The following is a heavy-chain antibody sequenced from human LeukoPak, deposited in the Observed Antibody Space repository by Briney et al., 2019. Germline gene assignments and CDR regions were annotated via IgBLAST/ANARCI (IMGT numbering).Heavy chain of an antibody. D-gene: IGHD2-15*01. Sequence: PSETLSLTCTVSGGSISSYYWSWIRQPPGKGLEWIGHIYYSGSANYNTFLKSRVIISVDTSKNQFSLKLSSVTAADTAVYYCARSQPAVGYCSGGSCYTTFDYWGQGTLVTVSS. CDR3: ARSQPAVGYCSGGSCYTTFDY. CDR1: GGSISSYY. CDR2: IYYSGSA. J-gene: IGHJ4*02. V-gene: IGHV4-59*01.